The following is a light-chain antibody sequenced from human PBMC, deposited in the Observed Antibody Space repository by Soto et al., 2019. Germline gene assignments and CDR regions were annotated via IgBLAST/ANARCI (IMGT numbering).Light chain of an antibody. V-gene: IGLV1-40*01. J-gene: IGLJ2*01. CDR3: QSYDSSLSGVV. CDR2: VNT. CDR1: SSNIGAGYD. Sequence: VLTQPPSVSGAPGQRVTISCTGSSSNIGAGYDVHWYLQLPGTAPKLLIYVNTNRPSGVPDRFSGSKSGTSASLAITGLQAEDEADYYCQSYDSSLSGVVFGGGTKVTVL.